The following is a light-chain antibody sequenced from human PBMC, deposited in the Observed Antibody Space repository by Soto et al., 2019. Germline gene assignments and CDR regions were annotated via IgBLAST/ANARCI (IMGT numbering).Light chain of an antibody. Sequence: EIVMTQSPATLSVSPGERATLSCRASQSVSSNLAWYQQKPGQAPRLLIYGASTRATGIPARFSGSGSGTEFTLTLRSLQYEGVAVYYCQQYNNWPLTFGGGTKVEIK. V-gene: IGKV3-15*01. CDR2: GAS. CDR1: QSVSSN. CDR3: QQYNNWPLT. J-gene: IGKJ4*01.